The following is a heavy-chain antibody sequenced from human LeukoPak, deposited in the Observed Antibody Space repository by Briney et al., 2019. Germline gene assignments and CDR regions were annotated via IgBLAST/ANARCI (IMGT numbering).Heavy chain of an antibody. J-gene: IGHJ4*02. V-gene: IGHV3-74*01. CDR3: ARARKYGDYDLDY. D-gene: IGHD4-17*01. CDR2: INSDGSST. Sequence: PGGSLRLSCAASGFTFSSYWMHWVRQAPGKGLVWVSRINSDGSSTRYADSVKGRFTISRDNAKNTLYLQMNSLRAVDTAVYYCARARKYGDYDLDYWGQGTLVTVSS. CDR1: GFTFSSYW.